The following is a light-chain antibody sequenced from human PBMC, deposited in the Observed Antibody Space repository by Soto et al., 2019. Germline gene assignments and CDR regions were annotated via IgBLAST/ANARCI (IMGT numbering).Light chain of an antibody. CDR2: SAS. V-gene: IGKV3-15*01. CDR3: QQYNSWPKT. CDR1: QSVTNN. Sequence: EIVMTQSPATLSVSPGEGATLSCRASQSVTNNLAWYQQKPGQSPGLLIYSASTRATGIQARFSGSGSGTEFTLPLSSLQSEDFAVYYCQQYNSWPKTFGPGTKVDIK. J-gene: IGKJ3*01.